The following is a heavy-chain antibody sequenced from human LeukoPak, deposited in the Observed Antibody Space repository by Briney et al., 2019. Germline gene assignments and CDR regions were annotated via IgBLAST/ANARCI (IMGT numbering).Heavy chain of an antibody. CDR3: ARGKYSGFDL. CDR2: TYYRSKWNN. CDR1: GDSVSTNSVA. V-gene: IGHV6-1*01. Sequence: SQTLSLTCAISGDSVSTNSVAWNWIRQSPSRGLEWLGRTYYRSKWNNDYAVSVKSRITISPDTSKNQFSLQLNSVTPDDTALYYCARGKYSGFDLWGQGTMVTVSS. D-gene: IGHD2-15*01. J-gene: IGHJ3*01.